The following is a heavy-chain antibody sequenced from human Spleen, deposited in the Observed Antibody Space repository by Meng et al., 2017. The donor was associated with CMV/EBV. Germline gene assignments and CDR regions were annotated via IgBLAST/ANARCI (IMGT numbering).Heavy chain of an antibody. CDR2: IHYSGST. D-gene: IGHD6-13*01. CDR1: GGSIRSSSHY. J-gene: IGHJ4*02. CDR3: ASLYSSSWYEVGY. V-gene: IGHV4-39*07. Sequence: SETLSLTCTVSGGSIRSSSHYWGWIRQPPGKGLEWIGSIHYSGSTYYNPSLKSRVTISVDTSKNQFSLKLSSVTAADTAVYYCASLYSSSWYEVGYWGQGTLVTVSS.